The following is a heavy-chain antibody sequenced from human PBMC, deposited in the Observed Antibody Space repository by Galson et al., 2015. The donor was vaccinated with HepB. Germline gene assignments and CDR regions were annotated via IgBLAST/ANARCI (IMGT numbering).Heavy chain of an antibody. Sequence: SLRLSCAASGFTFSNRAMSWVRQAPGKGLEWVSGISGLSYGTYYADSVKGRFTISRDNSKNTLYLQMDSLRVEDTAVYYCVKDRDVLVLNAIHGFDSWGQGTQVTVSS. CDR2: ISGLSYGT. CDR3: VKDRDVLVLNAIHGFDS. J-gene: IGHJ4*02. D-gene: IGHD2-8*02. V-gene: IGHV3-23*01. CDR1: GFTFSNRA.